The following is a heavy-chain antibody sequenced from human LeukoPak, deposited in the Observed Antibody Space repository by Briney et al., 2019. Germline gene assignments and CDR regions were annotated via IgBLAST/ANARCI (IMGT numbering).Heavy chain of an antibody. D-gene: IGHD3-9*01. V-gene: IGHV3-23*01. J-gene: IGHJ4*02. CDR2: ISPGGGTT. CDR3: ARDKGERRYFDWVFDN. CDR1: GFAFGSEA. Sequence: PGGSLRLSCAVSGFAFGSEAMSWVRQSPARGLEWVASISPGGGTTYYADYVKGRFTISRDNSKTTVYLEMNSLRVEDTALYYCARDKGERRYFDWVFDNWGRGTLVTVSS.